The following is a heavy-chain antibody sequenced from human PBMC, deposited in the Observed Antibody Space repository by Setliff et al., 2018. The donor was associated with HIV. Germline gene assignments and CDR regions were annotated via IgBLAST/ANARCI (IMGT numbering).Heavy chain of an antibody. CDR1: GYSISSGYY. D-gene: IGHD4-17*01. V-gene: IGHV4-38-2*01. CDR3: ARDSHYGDYHY. Sequence: SETLSLTCAVSGYSISSGYYWGWIRQPPGKGLEWIGSIYHSGSTYNNPSLKSRVTISIDTSKNQFSLKLTAVTTADTAIYYCARDSHYGDYHYWGPGTLVTSPQ. CDR2: IYHSGST. J-gene: IGHJ4*02.